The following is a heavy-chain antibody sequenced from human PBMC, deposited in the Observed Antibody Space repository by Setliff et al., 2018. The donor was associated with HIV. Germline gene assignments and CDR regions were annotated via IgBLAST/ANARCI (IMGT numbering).Heavy chain of an antibody. V-gene: IGHV7-4-1*02. CDR3: ARDLKRPNSNFWGGYPIPFDS. CDR1: GYTFNNYA. J-gene: IGHJ4*02. D-gene: IGHD3-3*01. Sequence: ASVKVSCKASGYTFNNYAMNWVRQAPGQGLELMGWINTNTGNPTYAQGLTGRFVFSLDTSVSTAYLQISSLKAEDTAVYFCARDLKRPNSNFWGGYPIPFDSWGQGTLVTVSS. CDR2: INTNTGNP.